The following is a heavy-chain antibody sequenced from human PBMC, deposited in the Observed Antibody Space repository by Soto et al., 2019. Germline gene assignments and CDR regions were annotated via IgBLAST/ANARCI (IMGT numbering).Heavy chain of an antibody. Sequence: PSETLSLTCAVYGGSFSGYYWTWIRQPPGKGLEWIGEINHSGTINFNPSLKSRLTRALDTSKKHFSLKLSSVTDADTAAYYCARADRTLVTSYSLDVWGQGTTVT. CDR3: ARADRTLVTSYSLDV. CDR1: GGSFSGYY. D-gene: IGHD2-21*02. J-gene: IGHJ6*02. V-gene: IGHV4-34*01. CDR2: INHSGTI.